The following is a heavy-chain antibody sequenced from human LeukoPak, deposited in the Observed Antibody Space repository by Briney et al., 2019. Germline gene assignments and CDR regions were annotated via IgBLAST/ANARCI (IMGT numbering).Heavy chain of an antibody. D-gene: IGHD4-11*01. CDR2: ILYDGSNK. CDR3: ARDMDDYSNSFDY. J-gene: IGHJ4*02. CDR1: GFTFSSYA. V-gene: IGHV3-30-3*01. Sequence: GGSLRLSCAASGFTFSSYAMHWVRQAPGKGLEWVAVILYDGSNKYYADSVKGRFTISRDNSKNTLYLQMNSLRAEDTAVYYCARDMDDYSNSFDYWGQGTLVTVSS.